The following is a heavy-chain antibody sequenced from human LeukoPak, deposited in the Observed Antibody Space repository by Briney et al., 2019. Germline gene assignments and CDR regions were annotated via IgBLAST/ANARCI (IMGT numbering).Heavy chain of an antibody. D-gene: IGHD3-10*01. V-gene: IGHV3-30*02. CDR3: AKDPHITMVRGVMVDY. CDR1: GFTFSTYA. J-gene: IGHJ4*02. Sequence: GGSLRLSCAASGFTFSTYAMTWVRQAPGKGLEWVAFIRYDGSNKYYADSVKGRFTISRDNSKNTLYLQMNSLRAEDTAVYYCAKDPHITMVRGVMVDYWGQGTLVTVSS. CDR2: IRYDGSNK.